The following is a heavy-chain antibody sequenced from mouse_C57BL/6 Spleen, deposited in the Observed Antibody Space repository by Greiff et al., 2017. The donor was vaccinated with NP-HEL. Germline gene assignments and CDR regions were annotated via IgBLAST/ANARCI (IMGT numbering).Heavy chain of an antibody. CDR3: ARDYYGSIAGFAY. J-gene: IGHJ3*01. CDR1: GFTFSSYA. Sequence: EVKLVESGGGLVKPGGSLKLSCAASGFTFSSYAMSWVRQTPEKRLEWVATISDGGSYTYYPDNVKGRFTISRDNAKNNLYLQMSHLKSEDTAMYYCARDYYGSIAGFAYWGQGTLVTVSA. CDR2: ISDGGSYT. V-gene: IGHV5-4*01. D-gene: IGHD1-1*01.